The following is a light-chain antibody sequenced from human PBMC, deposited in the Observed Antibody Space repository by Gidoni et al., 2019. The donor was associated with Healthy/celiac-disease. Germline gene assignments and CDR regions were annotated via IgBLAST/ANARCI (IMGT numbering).Light chain of an antibody. CDR1: SSDVGSYNL. CDR3: CSYAGSSTWV. CDR2: TGS. J-gene: IGLJ3*02. Sequence: QSALTKRASVSGSPGQSITLSCTGTSSDVGSYNLVSWYQRPPGKAPQLMLYTGSKRPSGVSTRYSGSKSGNTAFLTLSGLQAEDEADYYCCSYAGSSTWVFGGGTNLTVL. V-gene: IGLV2-23*01.